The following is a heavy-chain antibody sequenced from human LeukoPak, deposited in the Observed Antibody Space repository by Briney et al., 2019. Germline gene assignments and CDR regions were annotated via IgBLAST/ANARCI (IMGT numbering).Heavy chain of an antibody. CDR2: INPNSGGT. CDR3: AREYYDILTGYYREISPY. Sequence: ASVKVSCKASGYTFTGYYMHWVRQAPGQGLEWMGWINPNSGGTNYAQKFQGRVTMTRDTSISTAYMELSRLRSDDTAVYYCAREYYDILTGYYREISPYWGQGTLVTVSS. J-gene: IGHJ4*02. V-gene: IGHV1-2*02. CDR1: GYTFTGYY. D-gene: IGHD3-9*01.